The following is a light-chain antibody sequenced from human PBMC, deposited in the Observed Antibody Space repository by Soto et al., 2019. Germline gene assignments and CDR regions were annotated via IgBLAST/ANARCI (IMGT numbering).Light chain of an antibody. J-gene: IGKJ5*01. CDR2: RAS. CDR3: QQRSNWPRT. V-gene: IGKV3-11*01. Sequence: DILMTQSPATLSLYPGGRATLSCRASQSVSSNLAWYQQKPGQAPRLLIQRASNRATGIPARFSGSGSGTDFTLTISSLEPEDFAVYYCQQRSNWPRTFGQGTRLENK. CDR1: QSVSSN.